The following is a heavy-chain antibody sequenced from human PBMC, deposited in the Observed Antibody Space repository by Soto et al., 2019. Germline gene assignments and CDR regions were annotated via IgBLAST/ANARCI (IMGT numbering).Heavy chain of an antibody. CDR1: GFTFSSYT. D-gene: IGHD4-4*01. Sequence: PGGSLRLSCAASGFTFSSYTMNWVRQAPGKGLEWVSFISSSSSYIYYADSVKGRFTISRDNAKNTAFLQMNSLGAEDTAMYFCVVNLMTTVPTGDYWGQGTLVTVSS. J-gene: IGHJ4*02. CDR2: ISSSSSYI. V-gene: IGHV3-21*01. CDR3: VVNLMTTVPTGDY.